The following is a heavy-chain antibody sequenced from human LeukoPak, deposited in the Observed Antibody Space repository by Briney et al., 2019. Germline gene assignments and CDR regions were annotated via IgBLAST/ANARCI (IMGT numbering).Heavy chain of an antibody. Sequence: PGGSLRLSCAASGFPFDDYAMHWVRQAPGKGLEWVSGITWNSDDMGYADSVKGRFTISRDNAKNSLYLQMDGLTAEDMALYYCAKEAGRFDYGTGSYYLWLSYGETGMDVWGQGTTVTVSS. V-gene: IGHV3-9*03. D-gene: IGHD3-10*01. CDR1: GFPFDDYA. CDR2: ITWNSDDM. CDR3: AKEAGRFDYGTGSYYLWLSYGETGMDV. J-gene: IGHJ6*02.